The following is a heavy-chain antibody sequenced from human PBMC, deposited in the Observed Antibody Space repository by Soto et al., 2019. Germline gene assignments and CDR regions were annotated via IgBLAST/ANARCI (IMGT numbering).Heavy chain of an antibody. CDR3: ARVGVGHYEFDY. CDR2: IKTDGSST. Sequence: EVQLVESGGALVQPGGSLRLSCAASGFTFSSYWMHGGRQVPGEGLVWVSRIKTDGSSTSYADSVKGRFTISRDNAKNTMYLQMNNLGAEDTAVYYCARVGVGHYEFDYWGQGTLVTVSS. D-gene: IGHD4-17*01. V-gene: IGHV3-74*01. J-gene: IGHJ4*02. CDR1: GFTFSSYW.